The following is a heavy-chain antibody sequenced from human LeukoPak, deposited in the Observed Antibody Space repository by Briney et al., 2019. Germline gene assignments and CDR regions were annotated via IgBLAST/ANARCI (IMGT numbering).Heavy chain of an antibody. D-gene: IGHD5/OR15-5a*01. CDR2: LSNGGVT. J-gene: IGHJ4*02. CDR1: GFTVSDNY. V-gene: IGHV3-66*01. Sequence: PGGSLRLSCAASGFTVSDNYMTWVRQAPGKGLEWVSVLSNGGVTCYADSVKGRFTISRDDSKNSLYLQMNSLRVEDTAVYYCARDRSTTHFDYWGQGTLVTVSS. CDR3: ARDRSTTHFDY.